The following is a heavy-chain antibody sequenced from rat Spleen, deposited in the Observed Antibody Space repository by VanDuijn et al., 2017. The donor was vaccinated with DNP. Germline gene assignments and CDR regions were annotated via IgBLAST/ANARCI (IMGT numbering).Heavy chain of an antibody. CDR3: TRVLYNGYQRHYWSFDF. CDR2: VQSGGST. CDR1: GFSLTNYG. V-gene: IGHV2-19*01. D-gene: IGHD1-6*01. Sequence: QVQLKESGPGLMQPSQTLSLTCNVSGFSLTNYGITWIRQPPGKGLEWMGRVQSGGSTDYNSGLKSRLSISRDTSKSQVFLKMNSLQTEDTAIYFCTRVLYNGYQRHYWSFDFWGPGTMVTVSS. J-gene: IGHJ1*01.